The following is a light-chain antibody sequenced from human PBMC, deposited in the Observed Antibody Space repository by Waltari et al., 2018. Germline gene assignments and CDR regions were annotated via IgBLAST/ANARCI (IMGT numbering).Light chain of an antibody. CDR1: SSDVGGYNY. V-gene: IGLV2-14*01. J-gene: IGLJ2*01. CDR2: DVS. Sequence: QSALTQPASVSGSPGQSITISCTGTSSDVGGYNYVSWYQQHPGKAPQLRIYDVSNRHSGVSNRFSGSKSGNTASLTISGLQAEDEADYYCSSYTSSALRVFGGGTKLTVL. CDR3: SSYTSSALRV.